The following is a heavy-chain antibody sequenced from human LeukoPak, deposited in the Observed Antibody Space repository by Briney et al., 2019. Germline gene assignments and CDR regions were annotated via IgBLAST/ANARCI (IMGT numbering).Heavy chain of an antibody. CDR3: AKSSVGATSDY. J-gene: IGHJ4*02. Sequence: PGGSLRLSCAASGFTFSSYGMHWVRQAPGKGLEWVAVISYDGSNKYYADSVKGRSTISRDNSKNTLYLQMNSLRAEDTAVYYCAKSSVGATSDYWGQGTLVTVSS. V-gene: IGHV3-30*18. CDR1: GFTFSSYG. CDR2: ISYDGSNK. D-gene: IGHD1-26*01.